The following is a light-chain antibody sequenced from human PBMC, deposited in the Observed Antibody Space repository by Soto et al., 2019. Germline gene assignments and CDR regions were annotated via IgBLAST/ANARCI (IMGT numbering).Light chain of an antibody. CDR1: QSVLYSSNNMNY. CDR2: WAS. J-gene: IGKJ4*01. V-gene: IGKV4-1*01. CDR3: QQYYSIPLT. Sequence: DFVMTQSPDSLAVSLGETATITCKSSQSVLYSSNNMNYLSWYQQKPGQPPKLLIYWASTRKSGVPDRISGSGSGTDFTLTISSLQAEGVAVYYCQQYYSIPLTYGGGTKVEIK.